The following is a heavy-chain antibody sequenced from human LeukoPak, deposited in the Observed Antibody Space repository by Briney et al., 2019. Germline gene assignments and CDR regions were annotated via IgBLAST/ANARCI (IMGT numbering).Heavy chain of an antibody. CDR1: GYTFTGYY. D-gene: IGHD3-3*01. J-gene: IGHJ4*02. CDR2: INPNSGGT. CDR3: ARDFWSGYYYCDY. Sequence: ASVKVSCKASGYTFTGYYMHWVRQAPGQGLEWMGRINPNSGGTNYAQKFQGRVTMTRDTSISTAYMELSRLRSDDTAVYYCARDFWSGYYYCDYWGQGTLVTVSS. V-gene: IGHV1-2*06.